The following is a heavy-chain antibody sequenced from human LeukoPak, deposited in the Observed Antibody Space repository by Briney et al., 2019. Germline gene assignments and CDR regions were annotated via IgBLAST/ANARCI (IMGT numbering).Heavy chain of an antibody. J-gene: IGHJ5*02. D-gene: IGHD1/OR15-1a*01. V-gene: IGHV3-48*03. Sequence: GGSLRLSCAASGFSLSSYEMNWVRQAPGKGLEWVSYISTSGSTMYYADSVEGRFTISRDNAKNLVYLQMNSLRADDTAVYYCARDRGVTGTLWFDPWGQGTLVTVSS. CDR2: ISTSGSTM. CDR3: ARDRGVTGTLWFDP. CDR1: GFSLSSYE.